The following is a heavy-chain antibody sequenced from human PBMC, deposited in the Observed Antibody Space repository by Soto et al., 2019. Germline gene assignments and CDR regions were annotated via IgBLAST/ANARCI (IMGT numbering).Heavy chain of an antibody. Sequence: PGGSLRLSCAASGFTFSDHYMDWVRQAPGKXLEWVGRTRNKANSYTTEYAASVKGRFTISRDDSKNSLYLQMNSLKTEDTAVYYCAREGGDSSGWYRGAYYYYRMDVWGQGTTVTVSS. D-gene: IGHD6-19*01. CDR1: GFTFSDHY. CDR3: AREGGDSSGWYRGAYYYYRMDV. CDR2: TRNKANSYTT. J-gene: IGHJ6*02. V-gene: IGHV3-72*01.